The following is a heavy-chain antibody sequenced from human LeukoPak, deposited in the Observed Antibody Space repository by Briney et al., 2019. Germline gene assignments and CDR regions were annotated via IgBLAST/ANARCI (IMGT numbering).Heavy chain of an antibody. CDR3: ATANYYDNSGYPLAWFDP. J-gene: IGHJ5*02. Sequence: ASVKVSCKVSGYTLTELSMHWVRQAPGKGLEWMGGFDPEDGETIYAQKFQGRVTMTEDTSTDTAYMELSSLRSEDTAVYYCATANYYDNSGYPLAWFDPWGQGTLVTVSS. V-gene: IGHV1-24*01. D-gene: IGHD3-22*01. CDR1: GYTLTELS. CDR2: FDPEDGET.